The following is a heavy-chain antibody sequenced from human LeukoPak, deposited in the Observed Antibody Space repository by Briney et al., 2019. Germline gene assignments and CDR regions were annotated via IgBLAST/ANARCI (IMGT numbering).Heavy chain of an antibody. J-gene: IGHJ4*02. V-gene: IGHV3-11*04. CDR2: ISSSGSTL. Sequence: PGGFLRLSCAASGFTFSDYYMSWIRQAPGKGLEWVSYISSSGSTLYYADSVKGRFTISRDNAENSLSLQMNSLRAEDTAVYYCAGGYCSSSICCPASIDYWGQGTLVTVSS. D-gene: IGHD2-2*01. CDR3: AGGYCSSSICCPASIDY. CDR1: GFTFSDYY.